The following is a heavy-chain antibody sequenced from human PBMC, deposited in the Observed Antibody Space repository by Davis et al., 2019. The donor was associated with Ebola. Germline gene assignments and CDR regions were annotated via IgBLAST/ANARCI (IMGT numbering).Heavy chain of an antibody. V-gene: IGHV1-18*04. D-gene: IGHD2/OR15-2a*01. CDR1: DYTFTSFG. J-gene: IGHJ4*02. Sequence: ASVTVSCKASDYTFTSFGISWLRQAPGQGLEWMGWISAYNGNTNYAQKLQGRVTITTDTSTSTAYMELRSLRADDTAVYYCARVFVIDGIDYWGQGTLVTVSS. CDR2: ISAYNGNT. CDR3: ARVFVIDGIDY.